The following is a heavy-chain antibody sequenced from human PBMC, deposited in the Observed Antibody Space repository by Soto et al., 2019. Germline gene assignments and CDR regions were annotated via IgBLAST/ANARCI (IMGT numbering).Heavy chain of an antibody. J-gene: IGHJ3*02. D-gene: IGHD6-19*01. CDR1: GFTFSSYD. V-gene: IGHV3-13*01. Sequence: GGSLRLSCAASGFTFSSYDMHWVRQATGKGLEWVSAIGTAGDTYYPGSVKGRFTISRENAKNSLYPQMNSLRAGDTAVYYCARVLRSGWYAAFDIWGQGTMVTVSS. CDR2: IGTAGDT. CDR3: ARVLRSGWYAAFDI.